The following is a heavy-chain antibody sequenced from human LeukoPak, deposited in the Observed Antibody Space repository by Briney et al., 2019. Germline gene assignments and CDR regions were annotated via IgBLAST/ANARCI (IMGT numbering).Heavy chain of an antibody. CDR1: GGSISSYY. J-gene: IGHJ4*02. CDR3: ARHVKSFRPFDY. Sequence: SETLSLTCTVSGGSISSYYWSWIRQPPGKGLEWIGYIYYSGSTNYNPSLKSRVTISVDTSKNRFSLKLSSVTAADTAVYYCARHVKSFRPFDYWGQGTLVTVSS. V-gene: IGHV4-59*08. CDR2: IYYSGST.